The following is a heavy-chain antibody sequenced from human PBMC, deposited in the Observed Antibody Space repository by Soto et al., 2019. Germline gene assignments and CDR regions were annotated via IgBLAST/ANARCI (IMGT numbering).Heavy chain of an antibody. V-gene: IGHV4-31*02. J-gene: IGHJ5*02. D-gene: IGHD3-3*01. Sequence: LCGGSISSGGYYWSWIRQHPGKGLEWIGYIYYSGSTYYNPSLKSRVTISVDTSKNQFSLKLSSVTAADTAVYYCAREASYYDFWSGFTWGQGTLVTVSS. CDR1: GGSISSGGYY. CDR2: IYYSGST. CDR3: AREASYYDFWSGFT.